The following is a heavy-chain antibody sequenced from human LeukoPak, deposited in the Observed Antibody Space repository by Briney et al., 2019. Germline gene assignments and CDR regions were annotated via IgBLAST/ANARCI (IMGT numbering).Heavy chain of an antibody. CDR3: ARANTNGYTYGNFDY. Sequence: GGSLRLSCAASGFTFRTYSMNWVRQAPGKGLEWVSSISYGSIYIYYADSVKGRFTISRDDAQNSLYLQLNSLRAEDSALYYCARANTNGYTYGNFDYWGQGTLVTVSS. CDR2: ISYGSIYI. V-gene: IGHV3-21*01. J-gene: IGHJ4*02. CDR1: GFTFRTYS. D-gene: IGHD5-18*01.